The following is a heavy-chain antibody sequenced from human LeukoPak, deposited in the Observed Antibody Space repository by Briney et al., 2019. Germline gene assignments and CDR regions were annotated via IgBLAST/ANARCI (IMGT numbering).Heavy chain of an antibody. CDR3: ARGAGYTIFGMVNDNTDDY. CDR2: LNWNGGTT. CDR1: GFTFDDYG. D-gene: IGHD3-3*01. V-gene: IGHV3-20*04. J-gene: IGHJ4*02. Sequence: PGGSLRLSCAASGFTFDDYGMSWVGQAPGMGLEGGFGLNWNGGTTGYADSGKGRFTISRDHGKNSLSLQMNSLRAEDTALYSCARGAGYTIFGMVNDNTDDYWGQGTLVTVSS.